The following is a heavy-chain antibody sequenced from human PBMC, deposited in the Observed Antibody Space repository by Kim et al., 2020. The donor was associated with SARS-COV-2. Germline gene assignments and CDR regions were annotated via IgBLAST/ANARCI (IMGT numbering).Heavy chain of an antibody. Sequence: GGSLRLSCATSGFTFNTHAITWVRQAPGKGLEWVSTVSHTGFDTYYADSVKGRFTISRDNSENTVSLQMNSLRAEDTALYYCTKSNWGSRPWDWGQGTLVTVSS. V-gene: IGHV3-23*01. D-gene: IGHD3-16*01. CDR1: GFTFNTHA. J-gene: IGHJ4*02. CDR2: VSHTGFDT. CDR3: TKSNWGSRPWD.